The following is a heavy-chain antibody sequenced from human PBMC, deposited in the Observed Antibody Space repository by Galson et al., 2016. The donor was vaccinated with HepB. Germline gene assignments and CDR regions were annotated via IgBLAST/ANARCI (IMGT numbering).Heavy chain of an antibody. V-gene: IGHV3-11*01. CDR2: ISTSSNSM. Sequence: SLRLSCAASGFIFSDYHMNWIRQAPGKGLEWISYISTSSNSMLYADSVRGRFSISRDNAKKSLYLQMSKLRAEDTAVYYCARLQRTTGGTCFDAWGQGTLVTVSS. CDR1: GFIFSDYH. J-gene: IGHJ5*02. D-gene: IGHD1/OR15-1a*01. CDR3: ARLQRTTGGTCFDA.